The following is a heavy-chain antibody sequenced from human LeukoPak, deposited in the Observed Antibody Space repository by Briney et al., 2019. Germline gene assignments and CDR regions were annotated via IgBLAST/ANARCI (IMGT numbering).Heavy chain of an antibody. CDR3: ALRETAAGPFDY. J-gene: IGHJ4*02. CDR1: GFTFSSCA. V-gene: IGHV3-23*01. D-gene: IGHD6-13*01. CDR2: ISGSGGST. Sequence: GGSLRLSCAASGFTFSSCAMSWVRQAPGKGLEWVSAISGSGGSTYYADSVKGRFTISRDNSKNTLYLQMNSLRAEDTAVYYCALRETAAGPFDYWGQGTLVTVSS.